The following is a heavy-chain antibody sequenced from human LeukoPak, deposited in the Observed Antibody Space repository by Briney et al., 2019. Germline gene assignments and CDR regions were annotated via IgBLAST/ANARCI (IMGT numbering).Heavy chain of an antibody. CDR2: ISSNGGST. Sequence: SGGSLRLSCAASGFTFSSYAMHWVRQAPGKGLEYVSAISSNGGSTYYADSVKGRFTISRDNSKNTLYLQMGSLRAEDMAVYYCARDHNWNFDYWGQGTLVTVSS. CDR3: ARDHNWNFDY. CDR1: GFTFSSYA. V-gene: IGHV3-64*02. D-gene: IGHD1-20*01. J-gene: IGHJ4*02.